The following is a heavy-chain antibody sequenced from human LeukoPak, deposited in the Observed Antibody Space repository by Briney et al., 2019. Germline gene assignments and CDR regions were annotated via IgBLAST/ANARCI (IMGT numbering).Heavy chain of an antibody. Sequence: SETLSLTCAVYGESFSAYSWNRSRQSPGQGLEWIGEINHSGSTNYNPSLKSRVTISVDTSKNQTSKRQFSLKLNSVTAANTAVYYCTRERSTPGINWFDPWGQGTLVTVSS. V-gene: IGHV4-34*01. CDR1: GESFSAYS. CDR3: TRERSTPGINWFDP. D-gene: IGHD2-2*01. CDR2: INHSGST. J-gene: IGHJ5*02.